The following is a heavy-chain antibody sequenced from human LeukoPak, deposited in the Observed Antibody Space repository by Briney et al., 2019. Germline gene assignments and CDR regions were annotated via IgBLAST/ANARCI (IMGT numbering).Heavy chain of an antibody. CDR3: ARSTYYYGSGRSGNDDY. CDR2: IIPIFGTA. V-gene: IGHV1-69*13. D-gene: IGHD3-10*01. J-gene: IGHJ4*02. Sequence: ASVKVSCKASGGTFSSYAISWVRQAPGQRLEWMGGIIPIFGTANYAQKFQGRVTITADESTSTAYMELSSLRSEDTAVYYCARSTYYYGSGRSGNDDYWGQGTLVTVSS. CDR1: GGTFSSYA.